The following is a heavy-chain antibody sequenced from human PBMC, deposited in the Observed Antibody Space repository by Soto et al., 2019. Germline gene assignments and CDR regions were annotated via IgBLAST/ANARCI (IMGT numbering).Heavy chain of an antibody. CDR3: ARGSVVAATLFDY. Sequence: PSETLSLTCTVPGGSISSGGYYWSWIRQHPGKGLEWIGYIYYSGSTYYNPSLKSRVTISVDTSKNQFSLKLSSVTAADTAVYYCARGSVVAATLFDYWGQGTLVTVSS. D-gene: IGHD2-15*01. V-gene: IGHV4-31*03. CDR2: IYYSGST. CDR1: GGSISSGGYY. J-gene: IGHJ4*02.